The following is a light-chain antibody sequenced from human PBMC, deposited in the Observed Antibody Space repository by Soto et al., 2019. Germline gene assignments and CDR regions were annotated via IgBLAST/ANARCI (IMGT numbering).Light chain of an antibody. CDR1: QSVSNN. J-gene: IGKJ4*01. V-gene: IGKV3D-15*01. CDR2: GAP. Sequence: EIVLTQSPATLSGSPGEVAALAVMASQSVSNNLAWYQQKPGQPPRLLIFGAPTRATGIPARFSGSGSEAEFALTISTLQSEDFAVYYCQQYSVWPLTFGGGTKVDI. CDR3: QQYSVWPLT.